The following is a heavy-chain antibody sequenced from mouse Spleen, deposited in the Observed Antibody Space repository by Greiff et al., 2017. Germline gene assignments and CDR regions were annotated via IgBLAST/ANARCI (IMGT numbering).Heavy chain of an antibody. Sequence: VQLKQPGAELVKPGASVKMSCKASGYTFTSYWMHWVKQRPGQGLEWIGVIDPSDSYTSYNQKFKGKATLTVDTSSSTAYMQLSSLTSEDSAVYYCTRSGYYGSSGYFDYWGQGTTLTVSS. CDR1: GYTFTSYW. D-gene: IGHD1-1*01. CDR2: IDPSDSYT. J-gene: IGHJ2*01. V-gene: IGHV1S127*01. CDR3: TRSGYYGSSGYFDY.